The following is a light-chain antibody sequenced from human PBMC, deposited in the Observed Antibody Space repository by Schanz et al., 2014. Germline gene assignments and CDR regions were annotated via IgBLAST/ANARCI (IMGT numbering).Light chain of an antibody. J-gene: IGLJ3*02. Sequence: SSELTQPPSVSVAPGQTARITCGGNNIGSKSVHWYQQKPGQAPVLVVYDDSDRPSGIPERFSGSNSGNTATLTISRVLTEDEADYYCLSGDEDRWVFGGGTKLTVL. CDR1: NIGSKS. CDR2: DDS. CDR3: LSGDEDRWV. V-gene: IGLV3-21*02.